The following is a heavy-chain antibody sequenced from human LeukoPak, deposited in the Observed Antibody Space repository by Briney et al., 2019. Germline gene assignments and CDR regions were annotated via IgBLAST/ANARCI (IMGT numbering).Heavy chain of an antibody. CDR2: IKQDGSEQ. J-gene: IGHJ4*02. CDR1: GFTFSNYW. Sequence: GGSLRLSCAASGFTFSNYWMNWVRQAPGKGLEWVANIKQDGSEQYYVDSVKGRFTISRDNAKNSLYLQMSSLRAEDTAVYYCAKDLEGYCSSTSCYDLGYWGQGTLVTVSS. V-gene: IGHV3-7*05. CDR3: AKDLEGYCSSTSCYDLGY. D-gene: IGHD2-2*01.